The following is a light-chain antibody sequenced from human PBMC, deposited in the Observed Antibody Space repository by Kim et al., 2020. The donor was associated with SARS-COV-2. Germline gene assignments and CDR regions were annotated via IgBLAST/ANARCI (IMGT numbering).Light chain of an antibody. CDR2: AAS. J-gene: IGKJ2*01. CDR3: QQSYSTRYT. CDR1: QSISSY. Sequence: SESVGDRVTITCRASQSISSYLNWYQQKPGKAPKLLIYAASSLQSGVPSRFSGSGSGTDFNLTISSLQPEDFATYYCQQSYSTRYTFGQGTKLEI. V-gene: IGKV1-39*01.